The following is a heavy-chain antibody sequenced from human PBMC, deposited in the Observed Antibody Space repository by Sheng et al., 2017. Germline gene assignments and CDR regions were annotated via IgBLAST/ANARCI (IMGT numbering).Heavy chain of an antibody. J-gene: IGHJ4*02. V-gene: IGHV1-69*13. CDR1: GGTFSSYA. CDR2: IIPIFGTA. CDR3: ARDLRYCSGGSCYWSSSYYFDY. Sequence: QVQLVQSGAEVKKPGSSVKVSCKASGGTFSSYAISWVRQAPGQGLEWMGGIIPIFGTANYAQKFQGRVTITADESTSTAYMELSSLRSEDTAVYYCARDLRYCSGGSCYWSSSYYFDYWGQGTLVTVSS. D-gene: IGHD2-15*01.